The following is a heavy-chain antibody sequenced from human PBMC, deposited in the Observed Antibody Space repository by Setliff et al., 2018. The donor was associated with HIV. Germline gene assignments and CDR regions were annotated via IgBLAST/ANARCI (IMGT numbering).Heavy chain of an antibody. D-gene: IGHD3-10*01. Sequence: SETLSLTCAVSGYSINSGYYWGWIRQPPGKGLEWIGNIYHSGNTYYNPSLKSRVTISVDTSRNQFSLKLSSVTAADTAVYFCVREGAGSGSYYLDFWGQGILVTVSS. V-gene: IGHV4-38-2*02. CDR1: GYSINSGYY. CDR3: VREGAGSGSYYLDF. J-gene: IGHJ4*02. CDR2: IYHSGNT.